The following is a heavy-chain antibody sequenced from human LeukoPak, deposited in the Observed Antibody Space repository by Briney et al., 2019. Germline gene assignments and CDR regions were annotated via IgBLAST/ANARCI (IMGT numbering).Heavy chain of an antibody. Sequence: PGGSLRLSCIVSGFTFSSYGMHWVRQAPGKGLEWVAVISHDGSHQYYADSVKGRFTISRDNSKNSLYLQMNSLRAEDTAVYYCARDPGRRSSSWFDYWGQGTLVTVSS. V-gene: IGHV3-30*03. CDR2: ISHDGSHQ. J-gene: IGHJ4*02. CDR1: GFTFSSYG. CDR3: ARDPGRRSSSWFDY. D-gene: IGHD6-13*01.